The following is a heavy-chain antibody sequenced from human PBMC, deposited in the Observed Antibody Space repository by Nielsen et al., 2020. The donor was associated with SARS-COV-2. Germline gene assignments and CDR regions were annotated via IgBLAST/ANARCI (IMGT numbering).Heavy chain of an antibody. J-gene: IGHJ4*02. CDR2: INSDGSST. CDR3: ARDPGPQFTYYYDSSGVGVDY. Sequence: GESLKISCAASGFTFSSYWMHWVRQAPGKGLVWVSRINSDGSSTSYADSVKGRFTISRDNAKNTLYLQMNSLRAEDTAVYYCARDPGPQFTYYYDSSGVGVDYWGQGTLVTVSS. D-gene: IGHD3-22*01. V-gene: IGHV3-74*01. CDR1: GFTFSSYW.